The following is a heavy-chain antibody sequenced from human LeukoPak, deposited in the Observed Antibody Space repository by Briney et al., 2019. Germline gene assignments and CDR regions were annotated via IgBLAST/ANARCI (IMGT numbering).Heavy chain of an antibody. D-gene: IGHD3-10*01. CDR1: GGSISSSSYY. V-gene: IGHV4-61*01. J-gene: IGHJ6*03. CDR2: IYYSGST. Sequence: PSETLSLTCTVSGGSISSSSYYWSWIRQPPGKGLEWIGYIYYSGSTNYNPSLKSRVTISVDTSKNQFSLKLSSVTAADTAVYYCARGPEYGSGYYYYYYYMDVWGKGTTVTISS. CDR3: ARGPEYGSGYYYYYYYMDV.